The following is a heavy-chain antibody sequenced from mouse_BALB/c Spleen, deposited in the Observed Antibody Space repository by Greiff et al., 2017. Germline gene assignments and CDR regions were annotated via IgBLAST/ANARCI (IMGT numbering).Heavy chain of an antibody. Sequence: VQGVESGPGLVAPSQSLSITCTVSGFSLTSYGVHWVRQPPGKGLEWLGVIWAGGSTNYNSALMSRLSISKDNSKSQVFLKMNSLQTDDTAMYYCARDHGYDGAWFAYWGQGTLVTVSA. CDR3: ARDHGYDGAWFAY. CDR2: IWAGGST. J-gene: IGHJ3*01. CDR1: GFSLTSYG. D-gene: IGHD2-2*01. V-gene: IGHV2-9*02.